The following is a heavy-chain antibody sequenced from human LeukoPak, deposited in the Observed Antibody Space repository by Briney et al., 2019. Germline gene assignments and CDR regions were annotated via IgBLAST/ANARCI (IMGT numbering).Heavy chain of an antibody. Sequence: GESLRLSCAASGFTLSTYSMNWVRQAPGKGLEWVSYISGSGSSMYYADSVKGRFTISRDNDRNPLYLEMNSLRAEDAAVYYCARDQTGYCSSSNCYTSAFDIWGQGTMVTVSA. V-gene: IGHV3-48*01. D-gene: IGHD2-2*02. CDR3: ARDQTGYCSSSNCYTSAFDI. CDR2: ISGSGSSM. J-gene: IGHJ3*02. CDR1: GFTLSTYS.